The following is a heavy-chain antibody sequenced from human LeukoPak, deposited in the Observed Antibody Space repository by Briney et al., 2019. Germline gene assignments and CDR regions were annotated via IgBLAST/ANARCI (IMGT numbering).Heavy chain of an antibody. J-gene: IGHJ4*02. CDR2: ISGSGGST. CDR3: AKDQREADILTGYPFDY. D-gene: IGHD3-9*01. V-gene: IGHV3-23*01. CDR1: GFTFSSYA. Sequence: GGSLRLSCAASGFTFSSYAMSWVRQAPGKGLEWVSAISGSGGSTYYADSVKGRFTISRDNSKNTLYLQMNSLRAEDTAVYYCAKDQREADILTGYPFDYWAREPWSPSPQ.